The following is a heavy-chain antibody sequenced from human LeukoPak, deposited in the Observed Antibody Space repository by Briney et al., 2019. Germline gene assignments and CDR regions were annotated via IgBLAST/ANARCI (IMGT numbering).Heavy chain of an antibody. V-gene: IGHV4-59*12. Sequence: SETLSLTCTVSGGSISSYYWSWIRQPPGKGLEWIGYIYYSGSTYYNPSLKSRVTISVDTSKNQFSLKLSSVTAADTAVYYCARGELLWFGETRFDPWGQGTLVTVSS. CDR1: GGSISSYY. D-gene: IGHD3-10*01. CDR2: IYYSGST. J-gene: IGHJ5*02. CDR3: ARGELLWFGETRFDP.